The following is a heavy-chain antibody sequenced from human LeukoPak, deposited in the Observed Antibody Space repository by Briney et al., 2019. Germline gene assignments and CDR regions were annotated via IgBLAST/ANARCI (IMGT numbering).Heavy chain of an antibody. J-gene: IGHJ6*04. D-gene: IGHD6-13*01. CDR2: ISGSGGST. CDR1: GFTFSSYG. CDR3: AKGAPEYSSSWYLDWSYYYYGMDV. Sequence: PGGSLRLSCAASGFTFSSYGMHWVRQAPGKGLEWVSAISGSGGSTYYADSVKGRFTISRDNSKNTLYLQMNSLRAEDTAVYYCAKGAPEYSSSWYLDWSYYYYGMDVWGKGTTVTVSS. V-gene: IGHV3-23*01.